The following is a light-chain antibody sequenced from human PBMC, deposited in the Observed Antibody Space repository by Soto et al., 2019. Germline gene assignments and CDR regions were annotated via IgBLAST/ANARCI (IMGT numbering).Light chain of an antibody. J-gene: IGKJ1*01. CDR1: QSVSSSY. V-gene: IGKV3D-20*01. CDR2: DAS. CDR3: QQYYSNPT. Sequence: EIVLTQSPATLSLSPGERATLSCGASQSVSSSYLAWYQQKPGLAPRLLIYDASSRATGIPDRFSGSGSGTDFTLTISRLEPEDVAVYYCQQYYSNPTFGQGTKVEIK.